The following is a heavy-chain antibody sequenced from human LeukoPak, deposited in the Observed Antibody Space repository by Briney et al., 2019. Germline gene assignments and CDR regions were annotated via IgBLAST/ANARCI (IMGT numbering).Heavy chain of an antibody. CDR1: GGSISSYY. D-gene: IGHD3-10*01. J-gene: IGHJ3*02. CDR2: IYYSGST. Sequence: SETLSLTCTVSGGSISSYYWSWIRQPPGKGLEWIGYIYYSGSTNYNPSLKSRVTISVDTSKNQFSLKLSSVTAADTAAYYCGSGSYYNGRAFDIWGQGTMVTVSS. V-gene: IGHV4-59*01. CDR3: GSGSYYNGRAFDI.